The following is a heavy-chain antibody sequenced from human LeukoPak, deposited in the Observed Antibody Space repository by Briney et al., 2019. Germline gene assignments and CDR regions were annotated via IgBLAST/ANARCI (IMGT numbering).Heavy chain of an antibody. CDR2: IYYCGST. CDR1: GGSISSGDYY. CDR3: ARDLGYSSSGGGFDY. Sequence: SETLSLTCTVSGGSISSGDYYWSWIRQPPGKGLEWIGYIYYCGSTYYNPSLKSPVTISVDTSKNLFSLKLSSVTTGDTAVYYCARDLGYSSSGGGFDYWGQGTRVSVS. D-gene: IGHD6-13*01. J-gene: IGHJ4*02. V-gene: IGHV4-30-4*08.